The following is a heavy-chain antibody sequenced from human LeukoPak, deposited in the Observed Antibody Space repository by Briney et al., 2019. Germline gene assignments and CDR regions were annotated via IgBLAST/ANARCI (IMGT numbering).Heavy chain of an antibody. V-gene: IGHV1-18*01. Sequence: ASVKVSFKSSGYTFTSYGISWVRQPPGPGLEWMGWINAYNGNTNNEQKLQGRVSITTDSSTSTAYMELKSLRSDDTAVYYCARDYVAGRPYYSYYYMDVWGKGTTVTVSS. CDR1: GYTFTSYG. CDR2: INAYNGNT. CDR3: ARDYVAGRPYYSYYYMDV. D-gene: IGHD3-16*01. J-gene: IGHJ6*03.